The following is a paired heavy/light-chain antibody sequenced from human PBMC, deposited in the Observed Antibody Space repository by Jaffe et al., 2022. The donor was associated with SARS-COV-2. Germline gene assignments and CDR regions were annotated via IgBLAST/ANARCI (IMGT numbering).Light chain of an antibody. J-gene: IGLJ3*02. CDR2: DVS. V-gene: IGLV2-11*01. CDR3: CSYAGSYIWV. CDR1: SSDVGGYNH. Sequence: QSALTQPRSVSGSPGQSVTISCTGTSSDVGGYNHVSWYQQHPGKAPKLMIYDVSKRPSGVPDRFSGSKSGNTASLTISGLQAEDEADYYCCSYAGSYIWVFGGGTKLTVL.
Heavy chain of an antibody. CDR2: IDYSGST. CDR3: ARGEGSSWPPPFDP. V-gene: IGHV4-59*01. Sequence: QVQLQESGPGLVKPSETLSLTCTVSGGSISSDYWGWIRQPPGKGLEWIGYIDYSGSTKYNPSLKSRVTISVDMSKNQFSLKLSSVSAADTAVYYCARGEGSSWPPPFDPWGQGTLVTVSS. CDR1: GGSISSDY. D-gene: IGHD6-13*01. J-gene: IGHJ5*02.